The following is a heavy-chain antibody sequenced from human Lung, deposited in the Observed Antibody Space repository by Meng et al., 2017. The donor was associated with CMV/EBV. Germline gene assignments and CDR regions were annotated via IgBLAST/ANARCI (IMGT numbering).Heavy chain of an antibody. CDR3: ARHPSLWWSYAFWSGPGEGSDHHYYGMDV. Sequence: SXTXSLXCSVSGRXLNTQTNYWGWIRQSPGKGLEWIGSVHYSGATFYNPSLESRITISVDTSKSQFSLRLTSMTAADTGVYFCARHPSLWWSYAFWSGPGEGSDHHYYGMDVWXRGTXVTVSS. CDR2: VHYSGAT. CDR1: GRXLNTQTNY. D-gene: IGHD3-3*01. V-gene: IGHV4-39*01. J-gene: IGHJ6*02.